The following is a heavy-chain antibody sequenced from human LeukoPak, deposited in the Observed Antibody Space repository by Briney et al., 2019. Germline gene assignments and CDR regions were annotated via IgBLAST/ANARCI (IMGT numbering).Heavy chain of an antibody. Sequence: PGGSLRLSCAASGLTFTNYAMSWVRQAPGKGLVWVSGISGSGRSTYYADSVKGRFTISRDNPKNTLYLQMNSLRAEDAAVYYCAKYGRAWHPCYFYYWGQGTLVTVSS. CDR3: AKYGRAWHPCYFYY. CDR1: GLTFTNYA. D-gene: IGHD2-15*01. J-gene: IGHJ4*02. V-gene: IGHV3-23*01. CDR2: ISGSGRST.